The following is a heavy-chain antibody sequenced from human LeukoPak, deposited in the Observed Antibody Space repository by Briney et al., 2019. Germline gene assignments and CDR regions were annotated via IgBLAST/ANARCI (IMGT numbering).Heavy chain of an antibody. CDR2: ISSESTNI. J-gene: IGHJ4*02. Sequence: GGSLRLSCAASGFNFNIYGMNWVRQAPGKGLDWVSSISSESTNIYYTDSVKGRFTIARDNAKNSLYLQMNSLVPEDTAVYYCSRDGSGSGDVWGQGTLVTVSS. CDR3: SRDGSGSGDV. D-gene: IGHD2-21*02. CDR1: GFNFNIYG. V-gene: IGHV3-21*01.